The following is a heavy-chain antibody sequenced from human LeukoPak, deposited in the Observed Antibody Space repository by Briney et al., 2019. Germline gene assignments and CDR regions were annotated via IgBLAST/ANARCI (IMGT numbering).Heavy chain of an antibody. Sequence: GGSLRLPCAASGFTFSSYAMHWVRQAPGKGLEWVAVISYDGSNKYYADSVKGRFTISRDNSKNTLYLQMNSLRVEDTAVYYCAHLILNDYGDGWGQGTLVTVSS. J-gene: IGHJ4*02. D-gene: IGHD2-21*01. CDR1: GFTFSSYA. CDR3: AHLILNDYGDG. CDR2: ISYDGSNK. V-gene: IGHV3-30-3*01.